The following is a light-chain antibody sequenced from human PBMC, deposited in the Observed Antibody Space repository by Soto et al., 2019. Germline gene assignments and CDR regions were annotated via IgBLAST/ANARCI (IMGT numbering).Light chain of an antibody. V-gene: IGLV1-40*01. CDR2: GNS. Sequence: QSVLTQPPSVSGAPGQRVTISCTGSSSNIGAGYDVHWYQQLPGTAPKLLIYGNSNRPSGVPDRFSGSKSGTSASLAITGLQAEDEAEYCCQSYDSSLSGPVVFGGGTKLTVL. J-gene: IGLJ2*01. CDR1: SSNIGAGYD. CDR3: QSYDSSLSGPVV.